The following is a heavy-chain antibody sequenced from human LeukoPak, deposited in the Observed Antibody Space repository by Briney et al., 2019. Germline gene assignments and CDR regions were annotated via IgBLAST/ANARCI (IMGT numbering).Heavy chain of an antibody. V-gene: IGHV4-34*01. CDR1: GGSFSGYY. Sequence: SETLSLTCAVYGGSFSGYYWSWIRQPPGKGLEWMGEINHSGSTNYNPSLKSRVPISVETSKNQFSLKLSSVTAADTAVYYCAGSGWTPGRFAYWGQGTLVTVSS. CDR2: INHSGST. J-gene: IGHJ4*02. CDR3: AGSGWTPGRFAY. D-gene: IGHD6-19*01.